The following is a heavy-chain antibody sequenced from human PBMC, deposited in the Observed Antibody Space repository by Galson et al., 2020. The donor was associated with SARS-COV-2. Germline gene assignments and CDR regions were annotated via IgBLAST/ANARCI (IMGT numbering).Heavy chain of an antibody. V-gene: IGHV5-51*01. CDR2: IYPGDSDT. CDR3: ARPGFSKHYGEYYPDY. Sequence: GESLKISCKGSGYSFSSYWIGWVRQMPGKGLEWMGIIYPGDSDTRYSPSFQGQVTISADKSISTAYLQWSSLKASDTAMYYCARPGFSKHYGEYYPDYWGQGTLVTVSS. CDR1: GYSFSSYW. J-gene: IGHJ4*02. D-gene: IGHD4-17*01.